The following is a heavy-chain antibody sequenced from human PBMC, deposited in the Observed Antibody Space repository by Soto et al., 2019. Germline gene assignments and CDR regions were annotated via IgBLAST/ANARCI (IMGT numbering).Heavy chain of an antibody. J-gene: IGHJ4*02. CDR1: GFTFSGYV. Sequence: VQLVESGGGVVQPGRSLRLSCAASGFTFSGYVMHWVRQAPGKGLEWVVVISKDGSNKHYADSVKGRFTISRDNSKNTLYLQMNSLRAEDTAVYYCARSYCGDDCALDYWGQVTLVTV. D-gene: IGHD2-21*02. V-gene: IGHV3-30-3*01. CDR2: ISKDGSNK. CDR3: ARSYCGDDCALDY.